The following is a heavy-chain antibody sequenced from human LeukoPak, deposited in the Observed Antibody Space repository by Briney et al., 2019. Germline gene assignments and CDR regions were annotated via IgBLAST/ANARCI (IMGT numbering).Heavy chain of an antibody. CDR3: ARGDNWFDP. CDR2: IYYSGNT. Sequence: SETLSLTCTVSGGSISSSYWSWLRQPPGKGLEWIGYIYYSGNTKYNPSLKSRVTISVDTSRNQLSLRLNSMTAADTAVYYCARGDNWFDPWGQGTLVTVSS. J-gene: IGHJ5*02. CDR1: GGSISSSY. V-gene: IGHV4-59*01.